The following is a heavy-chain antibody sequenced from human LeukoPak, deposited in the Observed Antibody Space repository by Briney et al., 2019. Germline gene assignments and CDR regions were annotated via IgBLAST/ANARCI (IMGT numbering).Heavy chain of an antibody. J-gene: IGHJ4*02. Sequence: GRSLRLSCAASGFTFSSYGMHWVRQAPGKGLEWVAVISYDGSNKYYADSVKGRFTISRDNSKNTLYLQMNSLRAEDTAMFYCARARGDSSPASRYFDYWGQGALVTVSS. CDR2: ISYDGSNK. CDR3: ARARGDSSPASRYFDY. CDR1: GFTFSSYG. D-gene: IGHD5-18*01. V-gene: IGHV3-30*03.